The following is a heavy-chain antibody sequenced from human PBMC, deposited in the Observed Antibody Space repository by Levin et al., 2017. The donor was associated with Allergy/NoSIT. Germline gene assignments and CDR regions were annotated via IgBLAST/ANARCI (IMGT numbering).Heavy chain of an antibody. Sequence: GESLKISCAASGFTFSSYAMHWVRQAPGKGLEWVAIISQDGNNKFCADSMNGRFTISRDNSKNTLYLQMNSLRAEDTAVYYCARGSELWWTFLFDYWSQGTLVTVSS. CDR3: ARGSELWWTFLFDY. V-gene: IGHV3-30-3*01. CDR1: GFTFSSYA. CDR2: ISQDGNNK. D-gene: IGHD2-21*01. J-gene: IGHJ4*02.